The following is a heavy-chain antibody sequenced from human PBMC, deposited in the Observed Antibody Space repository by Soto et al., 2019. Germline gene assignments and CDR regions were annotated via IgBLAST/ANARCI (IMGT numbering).Heavy chain of an antibody. J-gene: IGHJ4*02. CDR2: IYYTGTS. V-gene: IGHV4-4*02. CDR3: ARAQRRYNNFDY. D-gene: IGHD1-20*01. CDR1: GGSNGRHNW. Sequence: SRTQSLTCAVSGGSNGRHNWWNWVRQPPGKWLDWIGEIYYTGTSNYDPSLKRRVNISKDNSRNQSSLKLTSVSAADTADYYRARAQRRYNNFDYWGQGTLVTVSS.